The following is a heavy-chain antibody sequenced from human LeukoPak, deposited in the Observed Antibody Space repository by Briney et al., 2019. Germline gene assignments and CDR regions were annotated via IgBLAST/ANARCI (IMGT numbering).Heavy chain of an antibody. CDR3: ARRAGDYSHPYDY. Sequence: PGGSLRLSCAASGFTFSAYGMHWVRQAPVKGLEWVAFIRYDGSNKYYPDSVRGRFTVSRDNSKNTLYLQMNTLRAKDTAVYYCARRAGDYSHPYDYWGQGTLVTVSS. CDR1: GFTFSAYG. CDR2: IRYDGSNK. J-gene: IGHJ4*02. D-gene: IGHD3-22*01. V-gene: IGHV3-33*08.